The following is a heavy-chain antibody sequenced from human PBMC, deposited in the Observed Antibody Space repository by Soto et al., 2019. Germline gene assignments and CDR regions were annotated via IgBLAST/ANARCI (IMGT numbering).Heavy chain of an antibody. V-gene: IGHV1-69*12. D-gene: IGHD2-2*01. CDR1: GGTFNSHT. CDR2: IMPMFGVT. Sequence: QVQLVQSGAEVKKPGSSVKVSCRASGGTFNSHTISWVRQAPGQGLERMGGIMPMFGVTNYARKLQGRLTLPANESTTTAYMEVSSLTSDDTAVYYCAGECVPSSMSLPWMGYHYYGLDVWGQGTTVIVSS. CDR3: AGECVPSSMSLPWMGYHYYGLDV. J-gene: IGHJ6*02.